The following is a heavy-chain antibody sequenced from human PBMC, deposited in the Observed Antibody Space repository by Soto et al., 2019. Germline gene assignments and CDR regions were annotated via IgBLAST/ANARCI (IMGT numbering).Heavy chain of an antibody. Sequence: GASVKVSCKASGYTFTGYYMHWVRQAPGQGLEWMGWINPNSGGTNYAQKFQGWVTMTRDTSISTAYMELNSLRAEDTAVYYCARPTYYYDSSGPPGYWGQGTLVTVSS. D-gene: IGHD3-22*01. J-gene: IGHJ4*02. V-gene: IGHV1-2*04. CDR1: GYTFTGYY. CDR3: ARPTYYYDSSGPPGY. CDR2: INPNSGGT.